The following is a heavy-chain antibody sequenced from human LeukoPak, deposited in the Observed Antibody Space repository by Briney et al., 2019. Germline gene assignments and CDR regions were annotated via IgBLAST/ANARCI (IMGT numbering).Heavy chain of an antibody. CDR1: GFTFSSYA. CDR3: AKAPISYDYWQYYFDY. D-gene: IGHD4/OR15-4a*01. CDR2: VSVTGGST. Sequence: GGSLRLSCAVSGFTFSSYAMSWVRQAPGKGLEWVSAVSVTGGSTYYGDSVKGRFTISRDNSKNTLYLQMNSMRAEDTAVYYCAKAPISYDYWQYYFDYWGQGNLVTVSS. J-gene: IGHJ4*02. V-gene: IGHV3-23*01.